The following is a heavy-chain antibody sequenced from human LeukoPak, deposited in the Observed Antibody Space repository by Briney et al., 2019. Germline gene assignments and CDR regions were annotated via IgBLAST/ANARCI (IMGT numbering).Heavy chain of an antibody. J-gene: IGHJ4*02. CDR2: INPDSGGT. D-gene: IGHD6-13*01. CDR3: AASLAAAGSRFDY. V-gene: IGHV1-2*02. Sequence: ASVKVSCKASGYTFTGYYMHWVRQAPGQGLEWMGWINPDSGGTNYAQKFQGRVTMTRDTSISTAYMELSRLRSDDTAVYYCAASLAAAGSRFDYWGQGTLVTVSS. CDR1: GYTFTGYY.